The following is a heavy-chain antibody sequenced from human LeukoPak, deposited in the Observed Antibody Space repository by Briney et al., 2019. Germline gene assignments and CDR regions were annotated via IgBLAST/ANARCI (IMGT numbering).Heavy chain of an antibody. CDR1: GFTVSSNY. D-gene: IGHD2-15*01. CDR2: IYSGGST. V-gene: IGHV3-53*04. Sequence: GGSLRLSCAASGFTVSSNYMSWVRQAPGKGLEWVSVIYSGGSTYYADSVKGRFTISRHNSKNTLYLQMNSLRAEDTAVYYCASQDCSGGSCYSDGAFDIWGQGTMVTVFS. J-gene: IGHJ3*02. CDR3: ASQDCSGGSCYSDGAFDI.